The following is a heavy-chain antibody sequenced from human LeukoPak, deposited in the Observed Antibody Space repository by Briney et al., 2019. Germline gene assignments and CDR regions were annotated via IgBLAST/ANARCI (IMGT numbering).Heavy chain of an antibody. Sequence: SETLSLTCAVYGGSFSGYYWSWIRQPPRKGLEWIGEINHSGSTNYNPSLKSRVTISVDTSKNQFSLKLSSVTAADTAVYYCASLDSSGPNDYWGQGTLVTVSS. CDR2: INHSGST. CDR1: GGSFSGYY. V-gene: IGHV4-34*01. D-gene: IGHD3-22*01. J-gene: IGHJ4*02. CDR3: ASLDSSGPNDY.